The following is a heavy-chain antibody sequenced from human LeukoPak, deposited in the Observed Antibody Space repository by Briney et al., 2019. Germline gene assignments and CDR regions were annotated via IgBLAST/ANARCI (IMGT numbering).Heavy chain of an antibody. Sequence: ASVKVSCKASGYTFTGYYMHWVRQAPGQGLEWMGWINPNSGGTNYAQKFQGRVTMTRDTSISTAYMELSRLRSDDTAVYYCARDRRVVAGISYYFDYWGQGTLVTVSS. J-gene: IGHJ4*02. CDR2: INPNSGGT. CDR1: GYTFTGYY. D-gene: IGHD6-19*01. CDR3: ARDRRVVAGISYYFDY. V-gene: IGHV1-2*02.